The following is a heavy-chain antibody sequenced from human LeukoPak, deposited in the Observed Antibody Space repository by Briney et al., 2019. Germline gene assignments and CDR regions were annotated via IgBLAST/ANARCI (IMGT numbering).Heavy chain of an antibody. D-gene: IGHD3-22*01. CDR3: ARAAPYYYDSSGYSFYFDY. Sequence: ASVKVSCKASGGTFSSYAISWVRQAPGLELEWMGRIIPILGIANYAQKFQGRVTITADKSTSTAYMELSSLRSEDTAVYYCARAAPYYYDSSGYSFYFDYWGQGTLVTVSS. J-gene: IGHJ4*02. CDR1: GGTFSSYA. CDR2: IIPILGIA. V-gene: IGHV1-69*04.